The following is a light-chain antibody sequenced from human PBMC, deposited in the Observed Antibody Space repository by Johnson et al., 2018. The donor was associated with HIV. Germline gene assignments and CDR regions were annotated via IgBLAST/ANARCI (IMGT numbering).Light chain of an antibody. CDR1: SSNIGAGYD. CDR3: GTWDTSLSAYV. V-gene: IGLV1-51*02. CDR2: ENN. J-gene: IGLJ1*01. Sequence: QPVLTQPPSVSGAPGQRVTISCTGSSSNIGAGYDVHWYQQFPGTAPKLLIYENNKRPSGIPDRFSGSKSGTSATLGITGLQTGDEADYYCGTWDTSLSAYVFGTGTKVTVL.